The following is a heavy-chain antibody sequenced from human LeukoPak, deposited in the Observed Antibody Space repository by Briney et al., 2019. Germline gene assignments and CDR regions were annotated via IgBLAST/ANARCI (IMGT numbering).Heavy chain of an antibody. Sequence: GGSLRLSCAASGFTFSSYAMSWVRQVPGKGLEWVSVISGSGDNTYYADSVKGRFTISRDNPKNMLYLQMNSLRAEDTAVYYCAKWKYSNSGIDDYWGQGTLVTVSS. J-gene: IGHJ4*02. CDR2: ISGSGDNT. D-gene: IGHD6-6*01. CDR1: GFTFSSYA. V-gene: IGHV3-23*01. CDR3: AKWKYSNSGIDDY.